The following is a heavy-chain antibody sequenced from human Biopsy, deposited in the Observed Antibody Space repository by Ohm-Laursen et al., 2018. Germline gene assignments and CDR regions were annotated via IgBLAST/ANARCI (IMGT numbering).Heavy chain of an antibody. D-gene: IGHD6-19*01. CDR3: VAYPSSGFFENNDDFAMDV. J-gene: IGHJ6*02. V-gene: IGHV1-69*13. CDR1: GGAFTNYA. CDR2: IITVSETA. Sequence: ASVKVSCKASGGAFTNYAINWVRQAPGRGLEWMGGIITVSETAGYAERFQGRVTITADVTTTTAYMDLSGLGSEDTAVYYCVAYPSSGFFENNDDFAMDVWGQGTTVTVSS.